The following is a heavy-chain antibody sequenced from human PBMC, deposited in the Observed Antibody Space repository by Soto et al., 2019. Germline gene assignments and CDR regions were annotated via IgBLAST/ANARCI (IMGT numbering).Heavy chain of an antibody. CDR2: IYHSGST. V-gene: IGHV4-4*02. D-gene: IGHD3-10*01. J-gene: IGHJ5*02. CDR1: GGSISSSNW. CDR3: ARGERPNYYGSGSVIDP. Sequence: QVQLQESGPGLVKPSGTLSLTCAVSGGSISSSNWWSWVRQPPGKGLEWIGEIYHSGSTNYNPSLKSRATISVDKSKNQFSLKLSSVTAADTAVYYCARGERPNYYGSGSVIDPWGQGTLVTVSS.